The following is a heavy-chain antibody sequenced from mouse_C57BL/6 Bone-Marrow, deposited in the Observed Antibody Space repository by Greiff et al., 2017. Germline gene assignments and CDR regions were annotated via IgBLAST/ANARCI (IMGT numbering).Heavy chain of an antibody. CDR2: IIPCNGGT. CDR3: ARDGVLRWLPYFDY. D-gene: IGHD2-3*01. J-gene: IGHJ2*01. V-gene: IGHV1-53*01. CDR1: GYTFTSYW. Sequence: QVQLQQPGTELVKPGASVKLSCKASGYTFTSYWMHWVKQRPGQGLEWFGNIIPCNGGTNYNEKLKSKATLTVDTSSSTAYMQLSCLTSEDSAVYYCARDGVLRWLPYFDYWGQGTTLTVSS.